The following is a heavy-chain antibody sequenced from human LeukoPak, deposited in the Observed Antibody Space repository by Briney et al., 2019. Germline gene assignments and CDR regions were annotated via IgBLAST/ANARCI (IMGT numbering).Heavy chain of an antibody. Sequence: GGSLRLSCTASGFTFGDYALSWVRQAPGKGLEWVSSISSSSSYIYYADSVKGRFTISRDNAKNSLYLQMNSLRAEDTAVYYCARVSFGRTTVTTVRYYYYGVDVWGQGTTVTVSS. D-gene: IGHD4-17*01. CDR2: ISSSSSYI. CDR3: ARVSFGRTTVTTVRYYYYGVDV. CDR1: GFTFGDYA. J-gene: IGHJ6*02. V-gene: IGHV3-21*01.